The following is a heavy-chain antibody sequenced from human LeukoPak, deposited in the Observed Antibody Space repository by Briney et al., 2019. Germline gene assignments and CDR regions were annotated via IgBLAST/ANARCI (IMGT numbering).Heavy chain of an antibody. CDR3: AKPVGSSWSNDAFDI. V-gene: IGHV3-23*01. J-gene: IGHJ3*02. D-gene: IGHD6-13*01. CDR1: GFTFRSHA. Sequence: GGSLRLSCVGSGFTFRSHAMSWVRQAPEKGLEFVSGIYENGGATYYADSVKGRFSISRDNSKNTLYLQMDSLRAEDTAVYYCAKPVGSSWSNDAFDIWGQGTMVTVSP. CDR2: IYENGGAT.